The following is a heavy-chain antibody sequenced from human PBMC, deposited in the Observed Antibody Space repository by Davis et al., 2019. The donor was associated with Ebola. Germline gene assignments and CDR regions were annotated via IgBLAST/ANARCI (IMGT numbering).Heavy chain of an antibody. V-gene: IGHV4-39*01. J-gene: IGHJ6*02. CDR1: GGSISSRTDY. CDR3: ARHMGEYSMFRTSYYYGIDV. CDR2: FYYIGNT. D-gene: IGHD2/OR15-2a*01. Sequence: PSETLSLTCTVSGGSISSRTDYWGWIRQPPGRGLEWIGSFYYIGNTYSNPSLKSRLTISVDTSKNQFSLKLTSVTAADTAVYYCARHMGEYSMFRTSYYYGIDVWGPGTTVTVSS.